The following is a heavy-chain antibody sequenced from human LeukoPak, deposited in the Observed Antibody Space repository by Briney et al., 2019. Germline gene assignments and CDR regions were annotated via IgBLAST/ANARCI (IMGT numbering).Heavy chain of an antibody. CDR2: ISTSGNMI. V-gene: IGHV3-48*04. J-gene: IGHJ4*02. CDR1: GFTFSSYA. Sequence: GGSLRLSCAASGFTFSSYAMSWVRQAPGKGLEWVSYISTSGNMIYYAESVKGRFTISRDNAKNSLYLQMDSLRVDDTAVYYCAREDLNCGGDCFSYRGQGTLVTVPS. D-gene: IGHD2-21*01. CDR3: AREDLNCGGDCFSY.